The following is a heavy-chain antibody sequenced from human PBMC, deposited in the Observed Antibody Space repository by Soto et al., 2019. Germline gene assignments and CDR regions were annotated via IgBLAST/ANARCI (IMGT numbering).Heavy chain of an antibody. V-gene: IGHV1-46*01. CDR1: GYTFTIYG. Sequence: ASVKVSRKASGYTFTIYGISWVRKAPGQGLEWMGWINPSGGSTSYAQKFQGRVTMTRDTSTSTVYMELSSLRSEDTAVYDCAPYSRPSLAIWGKGTMVPVSS. CDR2: INPSGGST. D-gene: IGHD5-12*01. J-gene: IGHJ3*02. CDR3: APYSRPSLAI.